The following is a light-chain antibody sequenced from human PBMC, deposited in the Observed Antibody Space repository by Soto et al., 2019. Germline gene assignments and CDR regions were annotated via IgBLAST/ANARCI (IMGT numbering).Light chain of an antibody. CDR2: KAS. J-gene: IGKJ1*01. V-gene: IGKV1-5*03. Sequence: DIQMTQSPSTVSASVGDRVTITCRASQSISSWLAWYQQKPGKAPKLLIYKASSLESGVPPRFSGSGSGTEFTLTISSLQPDDFATYYCQQYNSYWTFGQGTKVEIK. CDR1: QSISSW. CDR3: QQYNSYWT.